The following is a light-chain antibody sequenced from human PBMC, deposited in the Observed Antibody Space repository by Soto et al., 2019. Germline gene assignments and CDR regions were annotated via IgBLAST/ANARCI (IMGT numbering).Light chain of an antibody. CDR2: TNN. V-gene: IGLV1-40*01. CDR3: QSYDSSLSGWV. J-gene: IGLJ3*02. CDR1: SSSIGAGYG. Sequence: QAVVTQPPSVSGAPGQRVTISCTGSSSSIGAGYGVHWYQQLPGTAPKLLIYTNNNRPSGVPDRFSGSKSGTSASLAITGLLAEDEADYYCQSYDSSLSGWVFGGGTKLTVL.